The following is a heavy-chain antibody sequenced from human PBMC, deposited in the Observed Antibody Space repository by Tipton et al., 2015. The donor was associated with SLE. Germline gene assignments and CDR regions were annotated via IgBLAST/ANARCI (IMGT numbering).Heavy chain of an antibody. Sequence: SLRLSCAASGFTFSSYGMHWVRQAPGKGLEWVAVIWYDGSNKYYADSVKGRFTISRDNSKNTLFLQMNSLRADDTATYYCAKVFRRPYYFMDVWGKGTTVTVSS. J-gene: IGHJ6*03. CDR1: GFTFSSYG. CDR2: IWYDGSNK. V-gene: IGHV3-33*06. CDR3: AKVFRRPYYFMDV.